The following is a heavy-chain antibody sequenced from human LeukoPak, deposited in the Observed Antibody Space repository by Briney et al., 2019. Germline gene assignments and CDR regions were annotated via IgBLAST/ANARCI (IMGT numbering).Heavy chain of an antibody. Sequence: GASVKVSCKASGYTFTSYDISWVRQAPGQGLEWMGWISAYNGNTNYAQKLQGRVTMTTDTSTSTAYMELRSLRSDDTAVYYCARGDFYGSGSYYDGNDAFDIWGQGTMVTVSS. CDR2: ISAYNGNT. J-gene: IGHJ3*02. V-gene: IGHV1-18*01. D-gene: IGHD3-10*01. CDR1: GYTFTSYD. CDR3: ARGDFYGSGSYYDGNDAFDI.